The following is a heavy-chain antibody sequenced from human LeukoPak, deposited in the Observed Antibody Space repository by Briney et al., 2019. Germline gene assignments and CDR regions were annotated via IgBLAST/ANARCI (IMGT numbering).Heavy chain of an antibody. V-gene: IGHV3-21*01. J-gene: IGHJ4*02. CDR1: GFTFSSYS. Sequence: GGSLRLSCAASGFTFSSYSMNWVLQAPGKGLEWVYIYYADSVKGRFTISRDNAKNSLYLQMNSLRAEDTAVYYCAKEPYSSSWYEPIDYWGQGTLVTVSS. CDR2: I. D-gene: IGHD6-13*01. CDR3: AKEPYSSSWYEPIDY.